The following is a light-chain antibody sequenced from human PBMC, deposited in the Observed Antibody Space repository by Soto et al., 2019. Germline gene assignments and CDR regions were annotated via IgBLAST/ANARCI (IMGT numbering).Light chain of an antibody. CDR1: SSDVGGYSY. V-gene: IGLV2-14*01. CDR3: SSYTSSSTYV. Sequence: QSALTQPASVSGSPGQSITISCTGTSSDVGGYSYVSWFQQHPNKAPKVLIYEVSNRPSGVSNRFSGSKSGNTASLTISGLQAEDEADYYCSSYTSSSTYVFGTGTKATVL. J-gene: IGLJ1*01. CDR2: EVS.